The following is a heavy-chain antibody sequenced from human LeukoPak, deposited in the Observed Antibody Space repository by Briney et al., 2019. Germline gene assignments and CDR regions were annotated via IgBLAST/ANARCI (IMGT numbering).Heavy chain of an antibody. V-gene: IGHV4-4*09. D-gene: IGHD6-19*01. Sequence: SETLSLTCTVSGVSISSYYCSWIRQPPGKGLEWIGYISTSGSTDYSPSLKSRVTISVDRSKNQCPLNLSSVTAADTAVYYCARHDEGSGWYRSYIDLWGRGTLVIVSS. CDR2: ISTSGST. J-gene: IGHJ2*01. CDR1: GVSISSYY. CDR3: ARHDEGSGWYRSYIDL.